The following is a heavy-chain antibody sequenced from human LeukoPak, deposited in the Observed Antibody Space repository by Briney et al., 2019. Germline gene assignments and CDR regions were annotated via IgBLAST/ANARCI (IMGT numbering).Heavy chain of an antibody. D-gene: IGHD3-10*01. Sequence: SETLSLTCTVSGGSISSGGYYWSWIRQPPGKGLEWIGYIYHSGSTYYNPSLKSRVTISVDTSKNQVSLKLSSVTAADTAVYYCARDGKDGSYAILDYWGQGTLVTVSS. CDR3: ARDGKDGSYAILDY. CDR1: GGSISSGGYY. V-gene: IGHV4-30-2*01. CDR2: IYHSGST. J-gene: IGHJ4*02.